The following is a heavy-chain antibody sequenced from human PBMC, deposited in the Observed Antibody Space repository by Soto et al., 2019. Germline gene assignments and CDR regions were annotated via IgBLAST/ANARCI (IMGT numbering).Heavy chain of an antibody. D-gene: IGHD3-22*01. Sequence: GGSLRLSCAASGFTFSNAWMNWVRQAPGKGLEWVGRIKSKTDGGTTDYAAPVKGRFTISRDDSKNTLYLQMNSLKTEDTAVYYCTTGHDSRGYPWDYFEYWGQGTLVNVPS. J-gene: IGHJ4*02. V-gene: IGHV3-15*07. CDR2: IKSKTDGGTT. CDR1: GFTFSNAW. CDR3: TTGHDSRGYPWDYFEY.